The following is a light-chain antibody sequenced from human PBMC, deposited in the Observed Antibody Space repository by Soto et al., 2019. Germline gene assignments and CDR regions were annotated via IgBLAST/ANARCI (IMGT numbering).Light chain of an antibody. V-gene: IGKV3-20*01. CDR3: QQYGSSVT. CDR2: GAS. CDR1: QRVSSSY. J-gene: IGKJ5*01. Sequence: EIVLTQSPGTLSLSPGERATLSCRASQRVSSSYLAWYQQKPGQAPRLLIYGASSRATGIPDRFSGSGSGNDFTLTISRLEPEDFAVYYCQQYGSSVTFGQGTRLEIK.